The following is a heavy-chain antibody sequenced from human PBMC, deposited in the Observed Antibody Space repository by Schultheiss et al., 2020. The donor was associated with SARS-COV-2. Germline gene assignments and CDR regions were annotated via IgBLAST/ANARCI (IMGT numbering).Heavy chain of an antibody. CDR1: GYTLTELS. CDR2: FDPEDGET. V-gene: IGHV1-24*01. J-gene: IGHJ3*02. Sequence: ASVKVSCKVSGYTLTELSMHWVRQAPGKGLEWMGGFDPEDGETIYAQKFQGRVTMTEDTSTDTAYMELSSLRSEDTAVYYCASCSTSCYNDAFDIWGQGTMVTVSS. D-gene: IGHD2-2*01. CDR3: ASCSTSCYNDAFDI.